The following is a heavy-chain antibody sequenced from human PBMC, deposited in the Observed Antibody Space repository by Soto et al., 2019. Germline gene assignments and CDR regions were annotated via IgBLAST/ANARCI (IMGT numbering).Heavy chain of an antibody. CDR2: ISGGGGST. Sequence: EVQLLESGGGLVQPGGSLRLSCEASGSTFSSYPMSWVRQAPGKGLEWAPAISGGGGSTYYADSVKGRFTISRDNSKNTLYLQMNSLRAEDTAVYYCAKVSIIVVVVAAPNWFDPWGQGTLVTVSS. CDR1: GSTFSSYP. J-gene: IGHJ5*02. D-gene: IGHD2-15*01. CDR3: AKVSIIVVVVAAPNWFDP. V-gene: IGHV3-23*01.